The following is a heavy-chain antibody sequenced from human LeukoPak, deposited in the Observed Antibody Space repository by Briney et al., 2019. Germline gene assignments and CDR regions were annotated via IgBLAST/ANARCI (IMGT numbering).Heavy chain of an antibody. V-gene: IGHV4-59*01. CDR1: GGSISSYY. Sequence: SETLSLTCTVSGGSISSYYWSWIRQPPGKGLEWIGYIYYSGSTNYNPSLKSRVTISVDTSKNQFSLKLSSVTAADTAVYYCARDYCSSTSCYDDAFDIWGQGAMVTVSS. CDR2: IYYSGST. D-gene: IGHD2-2*01. CDR3: ARDYCSSTSCYDDAFDI. J-gene: IGHJ3*02.